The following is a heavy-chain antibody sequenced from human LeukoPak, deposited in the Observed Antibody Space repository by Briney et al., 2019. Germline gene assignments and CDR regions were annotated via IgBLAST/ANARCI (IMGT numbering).Heavy chain of an antibody. CDR2: ISSGAGTI. J-gene: IGHJ6*02. Sequence: GGSLILSCAASGFTFSNYEMNWVRQAPGKGLEWISYISSGAGTIYYADSVKGRFTISRDNAKNSLYLQMNSLRVEDSAVYYCARASAPPSYYYYYGMDVWGQGTTVTVSS. CDR1: GFTFSNYE. V-gene: IGHV3-48*03. CDR3: ARASAPPSYYYYYGMDV.